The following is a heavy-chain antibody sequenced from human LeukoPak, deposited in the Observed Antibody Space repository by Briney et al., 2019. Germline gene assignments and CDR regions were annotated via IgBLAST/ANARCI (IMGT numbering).Heavy chain of an antibody. CDR3: AKSAVALSDY. J-gene: IGHJ4*02. CDR1: GVTFSSYV. V-gene: IGHV3-23*01. Sequence: GGSLRLSCEASGVTFSSYVMSWVRQAPGKGPEWVSGISGSGGGTYYADSVKGRFTTSRDNSKNTLYLQMNSLRAEDTAVYYCAKSAVALSDYWGQGTLVTVSS. CDR2: ISGSGGGT. D-gene: IGHD2/OR15-2a*01.